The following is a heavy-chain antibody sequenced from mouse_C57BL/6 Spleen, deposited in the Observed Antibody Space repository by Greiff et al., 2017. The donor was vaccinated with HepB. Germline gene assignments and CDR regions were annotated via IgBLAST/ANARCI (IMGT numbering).Heavy chain of an antibody. J-gene: IGHJ1*03. CDR3: ARWGYGNYGYFDV. D-gene: IGHD2-10*02. Sequence: QVHVKQSGPELVKPGASVKLSCKASGYTFTSYDINWVKQRPGQGLEWIGWIYPRDGSTKYNEKFKGKATLTVDTSSSTAYMELHSLTSEDSAVYFCARWGYGNYGYFDVWGTGTTVTVSS. CDR2: IYPRDGST. CDR1: GYTFTSYD. V-gene: IGHV1-85*01.